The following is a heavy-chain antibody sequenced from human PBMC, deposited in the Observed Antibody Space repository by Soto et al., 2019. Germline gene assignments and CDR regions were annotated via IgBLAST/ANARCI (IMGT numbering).Heavy chain of an antibody. D-gene: IGHD1-7*01. J-gene: IGHJ4*02. CDR2: ISYSGST. CDR3: ATMGTPATGLYYFDY. Sequence: SETLSLTCTVPGGSISSGNYYWSWIRQPPGKGLEWIGFISYSGSTYYNASLKRRFTKSVDTSKNQYSLNLSFVTAADTAVYYCATMGTPATGLYYFDYWGQGTLVTVSS. CDR1: GGSISSGNYY. V-gene: IGHV4-30-4*01.